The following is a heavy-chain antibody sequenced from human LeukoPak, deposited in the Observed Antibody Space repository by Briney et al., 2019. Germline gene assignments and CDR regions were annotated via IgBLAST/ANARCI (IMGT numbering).Heavy chain of an antibody. V-gene: IGHV3-33*01. CDR1: GFTFSSYG. CDR2: IWYDGSNK. D-gene: IGHD3-10*01. J-gene: IGHJ3*02. Sequence: GGSLRLSCAASGFTFSSYGMHWVRQASGKGLEWVAVIWYDGSNKYYADSVKGRFTISRDNSKNTLYLQMNSLRAEDTAVYYCAREWFGELSGDAFDIWGQGTMVTVSS. CDR3: AREWFGELSGDAFDI.